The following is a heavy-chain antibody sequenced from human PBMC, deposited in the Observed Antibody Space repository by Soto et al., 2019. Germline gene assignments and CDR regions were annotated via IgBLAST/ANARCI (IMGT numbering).Heavy chain of an antibody. CDR3: VHSPIMITFGGVIVTGGNYFAY. Sequence: ITLKESGPTLVKPTQTLTLTCTFSGFSLSTSGVGVCWIRQPPGKPLEWLALIYWEDDKRYSPSLKSRLTITKDTSKTQVVLTMTNMDPVDTATYYCVHSPIMITFGGVIVTGGNYFAYWGQGTLVTVSS. V-gene: IGHV2-5*02. CDR2: IYWEDDK. D-gene: IGHD3-16*02. J-gene: IGHJ4*02. CDR1: GFSLSTSGVG.